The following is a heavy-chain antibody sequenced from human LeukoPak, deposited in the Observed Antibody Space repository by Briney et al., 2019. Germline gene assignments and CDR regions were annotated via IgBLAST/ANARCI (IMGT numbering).Heavy chain of an antibody. V-gene: IGHV3-7*01. J-gene: IGHJ4*02. CDR3: ARVWSGY. CDR2: IKYDGSEK. CDR1: GFTLSSYW. Sequence: GGSLRLSCAASGFTLSSYWMSWVRQAPGKGLEWVANIKYDGSEKDYVDSVKGRFTISRDNAKNSLYLQMNSLRAEDTAAYYCARVWSGYWGQGTLVTVSS. D-gene: IGHD3-3*01.